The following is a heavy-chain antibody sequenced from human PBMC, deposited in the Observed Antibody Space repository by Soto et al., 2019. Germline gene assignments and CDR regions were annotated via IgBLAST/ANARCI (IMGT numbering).Heavy chain of an antibody. CDR2: ISYDGSNK. D-gene: IGHD5-12*01. CDR3: ARDGDLREYSGYDPYSFAS. Sequence: QVQLVESGGGVVQPGRSLRLSCAASGFTFSSYAMHWVRQAPGKGLEWVAVISYDGSNKYYADSVKGRFTISSDNSNNSLYLLMNSLRAADTFVYYCARDGDLREYSGYDPYSFASWGQGTLVTVSS. CDR1: GFTFSSYA. J-gene: IGHJ4*02. V-gene: IGHV3-30-3*01.